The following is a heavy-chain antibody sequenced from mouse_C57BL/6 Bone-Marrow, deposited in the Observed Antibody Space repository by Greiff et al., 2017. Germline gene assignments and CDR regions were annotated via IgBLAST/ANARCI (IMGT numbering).Heavy chain of an antibody. Sequence: EVHLVESGGGLVQPKGSLKLSCAASGFSFNTYDMNWVRQAPGKGLEWVACIRSKSNNYATYYADSVKDRFTISRDESESMLYLQRDNLETEDRAMYYCVSQGSIFAYWGQGTLVTVSA. J-gene: IGHJ3*01. D-gene: IGHD2-10*02. CDR3: VSQGSIFAY. CDR1: GFSFNTYD. CDR2: IRSKSNNYAT. V-gene: IGHV10-1*01.